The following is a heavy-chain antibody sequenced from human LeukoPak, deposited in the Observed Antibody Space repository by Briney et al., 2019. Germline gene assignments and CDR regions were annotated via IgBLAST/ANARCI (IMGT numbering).Heavy chain of an antibody. V-gene: IGHV3-64*01. CDR1: GFTFSSYA. D-gene: IGHD2-2*02. CDR3: ARGGSSVVVPAAIRAGHWYFDL. J-gene: IGHJ2*01. Sequence: GGSLRLSCAASGFTFSSYAMHWVRQAPGKGLEYVSAISSNGGSTYYANSVKGRFTISRDNSKNTLYLQMGSLRSEDTAVYYCARGGSSVVVPAAIRAGHWYFDLWGRGTLVTVSS. CDR2: ISSNGGST.